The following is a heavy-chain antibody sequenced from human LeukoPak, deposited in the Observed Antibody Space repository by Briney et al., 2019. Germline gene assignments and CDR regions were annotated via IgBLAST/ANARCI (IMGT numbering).Heavy chain of an antibody. D-gene: IGHD7-27*01. CDR2: ISYDGSNK. Sequence: GGSLRLSCAASGFTFSSYGIHWVRQAPGKGLEWVAVISYDGSNKFYADSVKGRFSISRDISKNTLYLQMNSLRAEDTAVYYCAKDGDLDYWGQGTLVTVSS. J-gene: IGHJ4*02. CDR1: GFTFSSYG. V-gene: IGHV3-30*18. CDR3: AKDGDLDY.